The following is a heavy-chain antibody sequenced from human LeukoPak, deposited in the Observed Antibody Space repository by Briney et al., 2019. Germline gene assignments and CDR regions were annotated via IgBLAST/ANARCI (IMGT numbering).Heavy chain of an antibody. D-gene: IGHD4-23*01. CDR1: GFTVSNNH. Sequence: QAGGSLRLSCAASGFTVSNNHMNWVRQAPGKGLVWVSRIASDGSSTTYADSVKGRFSISRDNAKNTLYLQMSSLRVEDTAVYYCARGRPHGNDYWGQGTLVTASS. CDR2: IASDGSST. V-gene: IGHV3-74*01. J-gene: IGHJ4*02. CDR3: ARGRPHGNDY.